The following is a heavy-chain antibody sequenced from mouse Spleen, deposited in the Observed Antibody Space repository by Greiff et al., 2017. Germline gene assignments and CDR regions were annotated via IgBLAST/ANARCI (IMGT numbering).Heavy chain of an antibody. CDR1: GYTFTSYW. J-gene: IGHJ4*01. D-gene: IGHD2-1*01. V-gene: IGHV1-69*01. Sequence: QVQLQQSGAELVMPGASVKLSCKASGYTFTSYWMHWVKQRPGQGLEWIGEIDPSDSYTNYNQKFKGKATLTVDKSSSTAYMQLSSLTSEDSAVYYCARTFYYGNYYYYAMDYWGQGTSVTVSS. CDR3: ARTFYYGNYYYYAMDY. CDR2: IDPSDSYT.